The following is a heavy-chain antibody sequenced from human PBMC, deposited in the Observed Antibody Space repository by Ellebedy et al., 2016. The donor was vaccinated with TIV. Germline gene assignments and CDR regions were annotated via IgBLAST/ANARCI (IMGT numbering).Heavy chain of an antibody. J-gene: IGHJ2*01. CDR2: IYPGDSDT. Sequence: GESLKISCKGSGYSFTSYWIGWVRQMPGKGLEWMGIIYPGDSDTRYSPSFQGQVTISADKSISTAYLQWSSLKASDTAMYYCARQMDTAMADIGEYFDLWGRGTLVTVSS. D-gene: IGHD5-18*01. CDR1: GYSFTSYW. V-gene: IGHV5-51*01. CDR3: ARQMDTAMADIGEYFDL.